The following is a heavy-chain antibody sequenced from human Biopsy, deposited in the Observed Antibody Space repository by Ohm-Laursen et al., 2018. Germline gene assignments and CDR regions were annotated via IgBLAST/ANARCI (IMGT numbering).Heavy chain of an antibody. CDR1: GFTFDDYA. J-gene: IGHJ2*01. CDR2: ISWNSGNI. V-gene: IGHV3-9*01. Sequence: SLRLSCAATGFTFDDYALHWVRQAPGKGLEWVSGISWNSGNIGYADSVKGRFTISRDNAKNSVYLQMNSLRAEDTAFYYCAKDLASGSGYYWYFDFWGRGTLVTVSS. D-gene: IGHD3-22*01. CDR3: AKDLASGSGYYWYFDF.